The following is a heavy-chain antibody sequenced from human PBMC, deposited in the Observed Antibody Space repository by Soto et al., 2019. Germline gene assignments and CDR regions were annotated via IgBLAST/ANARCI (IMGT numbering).Heavy chain of an antibody. Sequence: PSETLSLTCAVYGGSFSGYYWTWIRQPPGTGLEWNGEINHSGSTNYNPSLKCRVTISVDTSKNQFSLKLTSVTAADTAVYYCARDKITVLFDYWGQGTLVTVSS. CDR3: ARDKITVLFDY. D-gene: IGHD3-10*01. CDR2: INHSGST. CDR1: GGSFSGYY. J-gene: IGHJ4*02. V-gene: IGHV4-34*01.